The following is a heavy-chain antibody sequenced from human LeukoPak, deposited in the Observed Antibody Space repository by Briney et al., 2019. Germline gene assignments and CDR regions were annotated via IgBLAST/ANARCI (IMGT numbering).Heavy chain of an antibody. Sequence: GGSLRLSCAASGFTFSSYWMHWVRQAPGKGLEWVAVISYDGSNKYYADSVKGRFTISRDNSKNTLYLQMNSLRAEDTAVYYCAKSPYSSSSFDYWGQGTLVTVSS. D-gene: IGHD6-6*01. CDR1: GFTFSSYW. V-gene: IGHV3-30*18. CDR3: AKSPYSSSSFDY. CDR2: ISYDGSNK. J-gene: IGHJ4*02.